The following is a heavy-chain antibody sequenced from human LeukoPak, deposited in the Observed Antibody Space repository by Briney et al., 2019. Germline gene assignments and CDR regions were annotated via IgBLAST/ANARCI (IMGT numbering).Heavy chain of an antibody. CDR2: IYSGGST. V-gene: IGHV3-66*01. Sequence: GGSLRLSCAASGFTVSSNYMSWVRQAPGKGLEWVSVIYSGGSTYYADSVKGRFTISRDNSKNTLYLQMNSLRAEDTAVYYCATSYGDPYYYYGMDVWGQGTTVTVSS. CDR1: GFTVSSNY. J-gene: IGHJ6*02. D-gene: IGHD4-17*01. CDR3: ATSYGDPYYYYGMDV.